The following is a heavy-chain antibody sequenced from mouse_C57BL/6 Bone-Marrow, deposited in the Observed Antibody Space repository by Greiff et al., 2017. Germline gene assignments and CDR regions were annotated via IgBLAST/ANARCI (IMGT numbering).Heavy chain of an antibody. CDR3: ARWSWYYAMDY. Sequence: QVQLQQPGAELVKPGASVKLSCKASGYTFTSYWMQWVKQRPGQGLEWIGEIDPSDSYTNYNQKFKGKATLTVDTSSSTAYMQLSSLTSEDSAVYYCARWSWYYAMDYWGQGTSLTVSS. V-gene: IGHV1-50*01. CDR1: GYTFTSYW. J-gene: IGHJ4*01. CDR2: IDPSDSYT.